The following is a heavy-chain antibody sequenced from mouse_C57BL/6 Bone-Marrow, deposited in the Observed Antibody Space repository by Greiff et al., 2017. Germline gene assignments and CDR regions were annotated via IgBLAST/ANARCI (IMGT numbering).Heavy chain of an antibody. Sequence: QVQLQQPGAELVKPGASVKMSCKASGYTFTSYWITWVKQRPGQGLEWIGDIYPGSGSPNNNEKFKSKATLTVDTSSSKAYMQISSLTSEDYPVYYCARAAYDIRRVLYYAMDYWGQGTSVTVYS. CDR3: ARAAYDIRRVLYYAMDY. J-gene: IGHJ4*01. D-gene: IGHD2-3*01. CDR1: GYTFTSYW. V-gene: IGHV1-55*01. CDR2: IYPGSGSP.